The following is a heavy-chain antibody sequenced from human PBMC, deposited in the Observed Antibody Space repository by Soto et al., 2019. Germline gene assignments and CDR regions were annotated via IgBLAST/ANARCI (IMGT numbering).Heavy chain of an antibody. D-gene: IGHD2-15*01. Sequence: EVQLVESGGGLVQPGGSLRLSCAASGFTLSSYDIHWVRQATGEGLAWVSGIGSGGDTHYAASVKVRFIISREDGNNSLYLQRNKRRVVYTSVYYCTRKTPPTEMEVGGQGATVTVSS. CDR3: TRKTPPTEMEV. CDR2: IGSGGDT. J-gene: IGHJ6*02. CDR1: GFTLSSYD. V-gene: IGHV3-13*01.